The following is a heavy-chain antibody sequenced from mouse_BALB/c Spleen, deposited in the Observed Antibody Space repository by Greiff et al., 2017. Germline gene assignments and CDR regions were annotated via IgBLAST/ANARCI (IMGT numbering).Heavy chain of an antibody. CDR2: IDPANGNT. CDR1: GFNIKDTY. V-gene: IGHV14-3*02. CDR3: ARSLPSTGFDD. J-gene: IGHJ2*01. Sequence: EVQLQQSGAELVKPGASVKLSCTASGFNIKDTYMHWVKQRPEQGLEWIGRIDPANGNTKYDPKFQGKATITADTSSNTAYLQLSSLTSEDTAVYYCARSLPSTGFDDWGQGTTLTVSS. D-gene: IGHD6-1*01.